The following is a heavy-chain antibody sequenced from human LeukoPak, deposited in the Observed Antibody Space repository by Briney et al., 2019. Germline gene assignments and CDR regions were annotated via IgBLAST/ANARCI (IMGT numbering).Heavy chain of an antibody. CDR3: ARLGGYYYYYYYMDV. V-gene: IGHV5-51*01. D-gene: IGHD5-12*01. CDR1: GYSFTSYW. CDR2: IYPGDSDT. Sequence: GESLKISCKGAGYSFTSYWIGWVRQMPGKGLEWMGIIYPGDSDTRYSPSFQGQVTISADKSISTAYPQWSSLKASDTAMYYCARLGGYYYYYYYMDVWGKGTTVTVSS. J-gene: IGHJ6*03.